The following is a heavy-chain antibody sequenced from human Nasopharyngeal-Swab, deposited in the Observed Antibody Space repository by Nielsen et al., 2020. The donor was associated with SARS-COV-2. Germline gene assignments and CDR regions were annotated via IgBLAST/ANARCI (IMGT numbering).Heavy chain of an antibody. J-gene: IGHJ4*02. CDR1: GFTFSSYA. D-gene: IGHD2-21*01. V-gene: IGHV3-30-3*01. Sequence: GGSLRLSCAASGFTFSSYAMHWVRQAPGKGLEWVAVISYDGSDKYYADSVKGRFTISRDNSKNTLYLQMNSLRAEDTAVYYCAREQGDHFDYWGQGTLVTVSS. CDR3: AREQGDHFDY. CDR2: ISYDGSDK.